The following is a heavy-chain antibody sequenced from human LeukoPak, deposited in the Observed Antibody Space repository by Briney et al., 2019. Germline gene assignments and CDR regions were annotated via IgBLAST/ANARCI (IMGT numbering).Heavy chain of an antibody. CDR3: AKDRYYYDSSGYGLDY. Sequence: GGPLRLSCAASGFTFSSYWMSWVRQAPGKGLEWVANINQDGGEKFYVDSVKGRFTISRDNSKNTLYLQMNSLRAEDTAVYYCAKDRYYYDSSGYGLDYWGQGTLVTVSS. CDR1: GFTFSSYW. J-gene: IGHJ4*02. CDR2: INQDGGEK. V-gene: IGHV3-7*03. D-gene: IGHD3-22*01.